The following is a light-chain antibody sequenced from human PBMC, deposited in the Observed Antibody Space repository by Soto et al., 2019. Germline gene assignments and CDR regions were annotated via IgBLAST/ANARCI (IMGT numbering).Light chain of an antibody. V-gene: IGLV1-40*01. CDR3: QSYDSSLRAVV. CDR1: SSNIGAGYD. J-gene: IGLJ2*01. Sequence: QSVLTQPPSVSGAPGQRVTISCTGSSSNIGAGYDVHWYQQLPGTAPKLLIYGNSNRPSGVPDRFSAPKSGTSASLAITGLQAEDEADYSCQSYDSSLRAVVFGGGTKLTVL. CDR2: GNS.